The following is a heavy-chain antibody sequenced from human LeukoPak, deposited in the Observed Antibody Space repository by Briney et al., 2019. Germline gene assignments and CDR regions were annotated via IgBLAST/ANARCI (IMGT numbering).Heavy chain of an antibody. CDR1: GFTFSSYW. Sequence: PGGSLRLSCAASGFTFSSYWMHWVRQAPGKGLVLVSRINSDGSSTIYADSVKGRFTITRDNAKNTLYLQMNSLRAEDTTVYYCARVAVVPVAYFDYWGQGTLVTVSS. CDR2: INSDGSST. J-gene: IGHJ4*02. D-gene: IGHD2-2*01. CDR3: ARVAVVPVAYFDY. V-gene: IGHV3-74*01.